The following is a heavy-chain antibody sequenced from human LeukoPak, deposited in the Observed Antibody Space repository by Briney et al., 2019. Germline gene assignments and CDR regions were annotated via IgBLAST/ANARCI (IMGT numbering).Heavy chain of an antibody. Sequence: ASVKVSCKVSGYTFTSYGMSWVRQAPGQGLEWMGWINTYNGNTNYAQRLQGRVTMTTDTSTSTAYMELRSLRSDDTAVYYCASRSGPTPYYIDYWGQGTLVTVSS. V-gene: IGHV1-18*01. D-gene: IGHD3-3*01. J-gene: IGHJ4*01. CDR2: INTYNGNT. CDR3: ASRSGPTPYYIDY. CDR1: GYTFTSYG.